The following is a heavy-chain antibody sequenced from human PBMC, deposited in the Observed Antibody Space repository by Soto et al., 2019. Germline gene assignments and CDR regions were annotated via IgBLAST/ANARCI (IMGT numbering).Heavy chain of an antibody. CDR2: IYYSGST. D-gene: IGHD1-1*01. CDR1: GGSISSGGYY. V-gene: IGHV4-31*03. Sequence: SETLSLTCTVAGGSISSGGYYCIWIRQHPGKGLEWIGYIYYSGSTYYNPSLKSRVTISVDTSKNQFSLKLSSVTAADTAVYYCARERYISRGERWFDPWGQGTLVTVSS. CDR3: ARERYISRGERWFDP. J-gene: IGHJ5*02.